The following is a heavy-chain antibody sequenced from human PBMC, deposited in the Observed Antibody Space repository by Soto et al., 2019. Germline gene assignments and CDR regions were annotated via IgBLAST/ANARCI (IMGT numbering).Heavy chain of an antibody. D-gene: IGHD6-6*01. CDR2: MYNSGMT. CDR3: ARGPNYDGSSPMDY. V-gene: IGHV4-59*11. CDR1: YGSIRSHY. J-gene: IGHJ4*02. Sequence: QVQLQESGPGLVKPSETLSLTCSVSYGSIRSHYWSWIRQPPGKRLEWIGYMYNSGMTNYSPSLWSRVAISVDTSNIQFSLSLGSVTAADTAVYYFARGPNYDGSSPMDYWGQGIRVTVSS.